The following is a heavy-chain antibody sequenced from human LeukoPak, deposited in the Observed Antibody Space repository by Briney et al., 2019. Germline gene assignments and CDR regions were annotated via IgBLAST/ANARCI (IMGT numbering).Heavy chain of an antibody. J-gene: IGHJ4*02. D-gene: IGHD3-10*01. CDR2: INWNGGST. CDR3: ARSYGSGSYDY. Sequence: AGGSLTLSCAASGFTFDDYGMSWVRQAPGKGLECVSGINWNGGSTGYADSVKGRFTISRDNAKNSLYLQMNSLRAEDTALYYCARSYGSGSYDYWGQGTLVTVSS. V-gene: IGHV3-20*04. CDR1: GFTFDDYG.